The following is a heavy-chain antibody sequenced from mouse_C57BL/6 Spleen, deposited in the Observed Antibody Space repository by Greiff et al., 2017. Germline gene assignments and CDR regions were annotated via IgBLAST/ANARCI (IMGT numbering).Heavy chain of an antibody. Sequence: QVQLQQSGAELVRPGTSVMVSCKASGYAFTNYLIEWVKQRPGQGLEWIGVSNPGSGGTNYNEKFKGKATLTADKSSSTAYMQLSSLTSEDSAVYFCARWRGDSYYFDYWGQGTTLTVSS. J-gene: IGHJ2*01. CDR3: ARWRGDSYYFDY. CDR1: GYAFTNYL. V-gene: IGHV1-54*01. CDR2: SNPGSGGT.